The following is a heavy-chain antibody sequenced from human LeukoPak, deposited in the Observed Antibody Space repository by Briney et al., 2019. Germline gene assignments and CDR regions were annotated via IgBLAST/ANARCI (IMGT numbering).Heavy chain of an antibody. CDR2: IYPGDSDT. J-gene: IGHJ5*02. Sequence: GESLKISCKGSGYSFTSYWIGWVRQMPGKGLEWMGIIYPGDSDTRYSPSFRGQVTISADKSISTAYLQWSSLKASDTAMYYCASQRDGYNSWFDPWGQGTLVTVSS. V-gene: IGHV5-51*01. CDR1: GYSFTSYW. CDR3: ASQRDGYNSWFDP. D-gene: IGHD5-24*01.